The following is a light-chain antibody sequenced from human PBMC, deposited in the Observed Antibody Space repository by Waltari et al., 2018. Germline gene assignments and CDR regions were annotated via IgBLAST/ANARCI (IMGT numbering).Light chain of an antibody. V-gene: IGLV7-43*01. CDR1: TGAVTSGYY. CDR3: LLYYGGAQEVV. CDR2: STS. J-gene: IGLJ2*01. Sequence: QTVVTQEPSLTVSPGGTVTLTCASSTGAVTSGYYPNWFQQKPGQAPRALFYSTSTKHTRTPARFSGARLGGKAALTLSGVRHEDEAEYYCLLYYGGAQEVVFGGGTKLTVL.